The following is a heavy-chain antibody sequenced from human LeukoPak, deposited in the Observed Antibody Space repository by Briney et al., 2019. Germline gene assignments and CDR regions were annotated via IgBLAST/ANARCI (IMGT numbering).Heavy chain of an antibody. CDR3: ARGITMVRGTYYFDY. Sequence: PGGSLRLSCAASGFTFSSYSMNWVRQAPGKGLEWVSSISSSSSYIYYADSVKGRFIISRDNAKNSLYLQMNSLRAEDTAVYYCARGITMVRGTYYFDYWGQGTLVTVSS. CDR2: ISSSSSYI. CDR1: GFTFSSYS. J-gene: IGHJ4*02. D-gene: IGHD3-10*01. V-gene: IGHV3-21*01.